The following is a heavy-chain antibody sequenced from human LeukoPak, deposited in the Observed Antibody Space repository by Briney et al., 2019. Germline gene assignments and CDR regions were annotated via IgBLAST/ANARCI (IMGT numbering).Heavy chain of an antibody. D-gene: IGHD3-10*01. V-gene: IGHV4-34*01. J-gene: IGHJ4*02. CDR1: GGSFSGNH. CDR3: ARGEDSKYGLYYFAY. CDR2: INYSGST. Sequence: SETLSLTCAVYGGSFSGNHWSWIRQPPGKGLEWIGEINYSGSTNYKPSLKSRVTISLDTSKNQFSLKVTSVTAADTAVYYCARGEDSKYGLYYFAYWGQGTLVTVSS.